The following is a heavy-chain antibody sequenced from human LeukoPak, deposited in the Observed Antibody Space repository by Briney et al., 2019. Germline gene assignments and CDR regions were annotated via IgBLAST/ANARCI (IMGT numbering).Heavy chain of an antibody. CDR3: ARGRETSIGSHYYYMDV. CDR2: MNPNSGNT. V-gene: IGHV1-8*01. CDR1: GYTFTSSD. Sequence: ASVKVSCKASGYTFTSSDINWVRQATGQGLESMGWMNPNSGNTGYAQKFQGRVTMTRNTSISTAYMELSSLRSEDTAVYYCARGRETSIGSHYYYMDVWGKGTTVTVSS. D-gene: IGHD1-26*01. J-gene: IGHJ6*03.